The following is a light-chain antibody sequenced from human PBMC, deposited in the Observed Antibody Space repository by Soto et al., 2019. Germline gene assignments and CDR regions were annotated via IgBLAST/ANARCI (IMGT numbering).Light chain of an antibody. CDR1: SSDVGSYNY. CDR2: EVR. Sequence: QSALTQPASVSGSPGQSITISCTGTSSDVGSYNYVSWYQQHPGKVPKLMIYEVRDRPSGISSRFSGSKSGNTASLTISGLQTEDEADYYCSSYTSSSILFGTGTKVTVL. V-gene: IGLV2-14*01. CDR3: SSYTSSSIL. J-gene: IGLJ1*01.